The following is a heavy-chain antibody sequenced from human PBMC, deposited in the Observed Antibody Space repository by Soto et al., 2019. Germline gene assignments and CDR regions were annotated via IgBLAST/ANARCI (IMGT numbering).Heavy chain of an antibody. CDR1: GFTFRGSA. CDR2: IVVASGNT. V-gene: IGHV1-58*02. CDR3: ATPPPGAPTAAQSYFYGMDV. J-gene: IGHJ6*02. Sequence: ASVKVSCKASGFTFRGSAMYWVRQARGQRLEWIGWIVVASGNTNYAQNFQGRLTLTRDMSTSTAYMELSSLRSEDTAVYYCATPPPGAPTAAQSYFYGMDVWGQGTTVTVSS. D-gene: IGHD6-25*01.